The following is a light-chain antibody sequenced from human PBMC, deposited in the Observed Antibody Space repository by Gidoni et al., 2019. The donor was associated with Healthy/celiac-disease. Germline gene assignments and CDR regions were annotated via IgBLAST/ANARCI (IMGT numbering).Light chain of an antibody. J-gene: IGKJ1*01. CDR2: GAS. V-gene: IGKV3-20*01. CDR3: QQYGSFWT. CDR1: QSVSSSY. Sequence: EIVLTQSPGNLSLSPGESATLSCRASQSVSSSYLAWYQQKPGQAPRLLIHGASSRATGIPDRFSGSGSGTDFTLTISRLEPEDCAVYYWQQYGSFWTFXQXTKVEIK.